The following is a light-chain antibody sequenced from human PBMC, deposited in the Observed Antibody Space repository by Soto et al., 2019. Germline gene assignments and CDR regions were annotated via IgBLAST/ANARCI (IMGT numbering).Light chain of an antibody. CDR2: AAS. Sequence: DIQMTQSPSFLSVSAGDRVTITCRTRQSISNYLNWYQQRPGTAPQLLLYAASSLQSVVPPKFSGSGSGTDFTLTISSLQPEDVASYDCQQGYTPPFTFGPGTKVDIK. V-gene: IGKV1-39*01. CDR1: QSISNY. J-gene: IGKJ3*01. CDR3: QQGYTPPFT.